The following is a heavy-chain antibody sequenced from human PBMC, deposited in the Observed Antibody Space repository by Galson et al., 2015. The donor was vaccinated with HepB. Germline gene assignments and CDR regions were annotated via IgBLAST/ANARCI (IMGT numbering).Heavy chain of an antibody. V-gene: IGHV3-30*04. D-gene: IGHD2-8*02. Sequence: SLRLSCAASGFTFSSYAMHWVRQAPGKGLEWVAVISYDGSNKYYADSVKGRFTISRDNSKNTLYLQMNSLRAEDTAVYYCARDLVSFWWSWKTYYYYGMDVWGQGTTVTVSS. CDR3: ARDLVSFWWSWKTYYYYGMDV. J-gene: IGHJ6*02. CDR1: GFTFSSYA. CDR2: ISYDGSNK.